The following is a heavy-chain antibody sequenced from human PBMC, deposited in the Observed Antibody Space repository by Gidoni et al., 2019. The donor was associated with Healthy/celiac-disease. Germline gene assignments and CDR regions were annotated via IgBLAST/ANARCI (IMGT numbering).Heavy chain of an antibody. V-gene: IGHV2-26*01. J-gene: IGHJ4*02. CDR2: IFSNDEK. CDR1: GFPLSNARMG. D-gene: IGHD6-13*01. CDR3: ARSGQAAAGRLFDY. Sequence: QVTLKESGPVRVKPTETLTLTCTVSGFPLSNARMGVSWIRQPPGKPLEWLAHIFSNDEKSYSTSLKSRLTISKDTSKSQVVLTMTNMDPVDTATYYCARSGQAAAGRLFDYWGQGTLVTVSS.